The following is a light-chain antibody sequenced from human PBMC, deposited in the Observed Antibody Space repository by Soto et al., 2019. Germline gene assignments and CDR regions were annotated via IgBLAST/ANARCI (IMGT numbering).Light chain of an antibody. V-gene: IGKV3-11*01. CDR3: HQRSNWPRT. CDR1: QSVSSY. CDR2: DAS. Sequence: EIVLTQSPATLSLSPGERATLSCRASQSVSSYLAWYQQKPGQAPRLLIYDASNRATGIPARFSGSGSGTDFTLTISILSPEDFAVYYCHQRSNWPRTFGHGTKLEIK. J-gene: IGKJ2*01.